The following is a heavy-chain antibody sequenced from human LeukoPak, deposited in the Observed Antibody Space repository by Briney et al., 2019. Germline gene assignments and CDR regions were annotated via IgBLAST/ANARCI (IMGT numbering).Heavy chain of an antibody. CDR3: ATEGFDN. D-gene: IGHD1-14*01. CDR2: VSGSGGIT. V-gene: IGHV3-23*01. CDR1: GFAFSRFA. J-gene: IGHJ4*02. Sequence: PGGSLRLSCVASGFAFSRFAMNWVRQAPGKGLEWVSLVSGSGGITNSADSVKGRFTISRDNSKNTVYLEMNSLRAEDTAVYYCATEGFDNWGQGTLVSVSS.